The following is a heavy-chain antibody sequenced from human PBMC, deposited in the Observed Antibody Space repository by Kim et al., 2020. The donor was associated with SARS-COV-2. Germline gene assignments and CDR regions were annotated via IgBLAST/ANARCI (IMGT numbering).Heavy chain of an antibody. CDR2: IYYSGST. CDR3: ARRLKVGATTDH. J-gene: IGHJ4*02. V-gene: IGHV4-39*01. D-gene: IGHD1-26*01. CDR1: GGSISSSSYY. Sequence: SETLSLTCTVSGGSISSSSYYWGWIRQPPGKGLEWIGSIYYSGSTYYNPSLKSRVTISVDTSKNQFSLKLSSVTAADTAVYYCARRLKVGATTDHWGQGTLVTVSS.